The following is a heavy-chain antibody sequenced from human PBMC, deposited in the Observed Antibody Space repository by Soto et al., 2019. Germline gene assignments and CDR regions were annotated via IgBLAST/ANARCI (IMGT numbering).Heavy chain of an antibody. CDR3: AYDSSGYLDY. Sequence: AAVKVSCKASGYTFSTYAMHWVRQAPGQRLEWMGWINVGNGNTKYSQKFQGRVTITRDTSASTAHMELSSLRSEDTAVYYCAYDSSGYLDYWGQGTLVTVSS. D-gene: IGHD3-22*01. J-gene: IGHJ4*02. CDR1: GYTFSTYA. CDR2: INVGNGNT. V-gene: IGHV1-3*01.